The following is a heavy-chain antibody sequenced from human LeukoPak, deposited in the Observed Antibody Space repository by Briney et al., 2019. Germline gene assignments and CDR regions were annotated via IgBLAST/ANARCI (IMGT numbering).Heavy chain of an antibody. CDR3: ARRISTYYGSGSYYA. D-gene: IGHD3-10*01. CDR1: GGSISSYY. J-gene: IGHJ5*02. CDR2: IYYSGST. Sequence: SETLSLTCTVSGGSISSYYWSWIRQPPGKGLEWIGYIYYSGSTNYNPSLKSRVTISVDTSKNQFSLKLSSVTAADTAVYYCARRISTYYGSGSYYAWGQGTLVTVSS. V-gene: IGHV4-59*12.